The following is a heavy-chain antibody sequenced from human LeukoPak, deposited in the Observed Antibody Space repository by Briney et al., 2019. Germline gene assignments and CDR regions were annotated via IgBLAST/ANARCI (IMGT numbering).Heavy chain of an antibody. CDR2: ITGGGATK. CDR3: VGGGLSYFDY. Sequence: PGGSLRLSCVASGFAFSSFEMNWVRQAPGTGLEWISYITGGGATKYADSVKGRFIISRDNAKNSLYLQMNSLRAEDSAVYYCVGGGLSYFDYWGQGTLVTVSS. D-gene: IGHD3-16*01. V-gene: IGHV3-48*03. J-gene: IGHJ4*02. CDR1: GFAFSSFE.